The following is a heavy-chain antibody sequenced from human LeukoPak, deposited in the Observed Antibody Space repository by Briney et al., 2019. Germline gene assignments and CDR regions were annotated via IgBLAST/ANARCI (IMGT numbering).Heavy chain of an antibody. D-gene: IGHD7-27*01. V-gene: IGHV3-23*01. CDR1: GFTFSIYS. J-gene: IGHJ4*02. Sequence: GGSLRLSCAASGFTFSIYSTNWVRQAPGKGLEWLSGISPRGGGTYYADSVKGRFTISRDDSKSTLSLQMNSLRVEDTAVYYCARDLAWGAFDYWGQGTLVSVSS. CDR2: ISPRGGGT. CDR3: ARDLAWGAFDY.